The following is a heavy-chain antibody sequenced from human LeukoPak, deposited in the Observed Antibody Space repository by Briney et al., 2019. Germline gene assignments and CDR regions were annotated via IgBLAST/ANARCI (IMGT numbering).Heavy chain of an antibody. D-gene: IGHD3-22*01. Sequence: QPGVCLRLSCAVSGYTFRDYAMTGARQPPGRGREGVSLIRSNSTHTYFADSVKGRFTVSRDNSKNTLYLQMNSLRAEDTAVYYCAKSLDYDGGVLWALPHYWGQGTLVTASS. CDR2: IRSNSTHT. CDR1: GYTFRDYA. CDR3: AKSLDYDGGVLWALPHY. J-gene: IGHJ4*02. V-gene: IGHV3-23*01.